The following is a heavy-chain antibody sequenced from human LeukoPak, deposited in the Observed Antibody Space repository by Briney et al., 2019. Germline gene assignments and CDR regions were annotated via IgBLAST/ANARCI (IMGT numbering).Heavy chain of an antibody. CDR1: GFTFSSYS. Sequence: GGSLGLSCAASGFTFSSYSMNWVRQAPGKGLEWVSYISSSSSTIYYADSVKGRFTISRDNAKNSLYLQMNSLRVEDTAVYYCARDYYDSSGPSNDYWGQGTLVTVSS. J-gene: IGHJ4*02. V-gene: IGHV3-48*04. CDR3: ARDYYDSSGPSNDY. D-gene: IGHD3-22*01. CDR2: ISSSSSTI.